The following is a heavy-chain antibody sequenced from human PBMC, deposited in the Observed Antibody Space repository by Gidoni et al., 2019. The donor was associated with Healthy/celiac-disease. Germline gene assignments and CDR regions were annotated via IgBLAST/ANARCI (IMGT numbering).Heavy chain of an antibody. Sequence: EVQLLESGGGLVQPGGSLRLSCAASGFTFSSYAMSWVRQAPGKGLEWVSAISGSGCSTYYADSVKGRFTISRDNSKNTLYLQMNSLRAEDTAVYYCAKDSRITMIVVVSPIDYWGQGTLVTVSS. J-gene: IGHJ4*02. D-gene: IGHD3-22*01. CDR1: GFTFSSYA. CDR3: AKDSRITMIVVVSPIDY. CDR2: ISGSGCST. V-gene: IGHV3-23*01.